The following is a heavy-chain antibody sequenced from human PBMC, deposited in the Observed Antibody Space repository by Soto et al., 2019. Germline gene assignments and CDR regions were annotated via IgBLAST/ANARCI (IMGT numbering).Heavy chain of an antibody. Sequence: PGGSLRLSCAASGFTFSNAWMSWVRQAPGKGLEWVGRIKSKTDGGTTDYAAPVKGRFTISRDDSKNTLYLQMNSLKTEDTAVYYCTTEGILPDYYYYMDVWGKGTTVTVSS. CDR3: TTEGILPDYYYYMDV. CDR2: IKSKTDGGTT. J-gene: IGHJ6*03. D-gene: IGHD2-15*01. V-gene: IGHV3-15*01. CDR1: GFTFSNAW.